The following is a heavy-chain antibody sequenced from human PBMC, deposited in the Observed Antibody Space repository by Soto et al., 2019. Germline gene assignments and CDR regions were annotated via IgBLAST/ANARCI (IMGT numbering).Heavy chain of an antibody. V-gene: IGHV1-69*01. CDR3: ARRAGYSSSSTAFDI. CDR1: GGTFGSYA. J-gene: IGHJ3*02. Sequence: QVQLVQSGADVKKPGSSVKLSCKASGGTFGSYAINWVRQAPGQGLEWMGGIIPIFGTPSYAQKFPGRVXXXXXXXXXXXXXXXXXLRSDDTAVYYCARRAGYSSSSTAFDIWSQGTMXTVSS. D-gene: IGHD6-6*01. CDR2: IIPIFGTP.